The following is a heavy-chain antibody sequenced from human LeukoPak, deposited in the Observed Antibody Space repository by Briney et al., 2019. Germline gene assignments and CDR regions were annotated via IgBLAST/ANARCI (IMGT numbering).Heavy chain of an antibody. CDR2: IYYSGST. CDR3: ARVLGAGYNSGYFDN. CDR1: GGSISSGDYY. J-gene: IGHJ4*02. D-gene: IGHD5-24*01. V-gene: IGHV4-31*03. Sequence: SETLSLTCTVSGGSISSGDYYWSWIRQHPGKGLEWIGYIYYSGSTYYNPSLKSRVTISVDTSKNQFSLKLSSVTAADTAVYYCARVLGAGYNSGYFDNWGQGTLVTVSS.